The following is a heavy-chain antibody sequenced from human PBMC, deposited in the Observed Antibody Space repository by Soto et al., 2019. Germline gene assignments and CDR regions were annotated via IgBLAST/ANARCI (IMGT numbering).Heavy chain of an antibody. Sequence: SETLSLTCTVSGGSVSSNSEYWTWLRQPPGKGLEWIGHFFSSGSTNYNPSLKSRVSISVDTSKNQFSLRLSSVTPADTAVYYCATIRGYSGWFEPWGQGIPVT. CDR2: FFSSGST. J-gene: IGHJ5*02. V-gene: IGHV4-61*01. CDR3: ATIRGYSGWFEP. D-gene: IGHD5-18*01. CDR1: GGSVSSNSEY.